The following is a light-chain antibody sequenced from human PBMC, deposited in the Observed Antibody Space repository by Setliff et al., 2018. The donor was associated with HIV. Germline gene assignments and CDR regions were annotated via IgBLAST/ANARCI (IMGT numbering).Light chain of an antibody. CDR1: RSDVGDYKS. CDR3: SSYRSSTTPVL. CDR2: EVS. J-gene: IGLJ2*01. V-gene: IGLV2-14*01. Sequence: QSALTQPASVSGSPGQSITISRTATRSDVGDYKSVSWYQQHPGKAPKLLIYEVSNRPSGVSKRFSGSKSGNTASLAISGLQAEDEADYYCSSYRSSTTPVLFGGGTKVTVL.